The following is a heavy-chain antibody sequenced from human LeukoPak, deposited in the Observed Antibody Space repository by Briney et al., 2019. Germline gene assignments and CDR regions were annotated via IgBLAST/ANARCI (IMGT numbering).Heavy chain of an antibody. CDR2: ISSSGSTI. V-gene: IGHV3-11*01. CDR3: ARERRDGSRDFDY. CDR1: GFTFSDYY. Sequence: GGSLRLSCAASGFTFSDYYMSWIRQAPGKGLEWVSYISSSGSTIYYADSVKGRFTISRDNAKNSLYLQMNSLRAEDTAVYYCARERRDGSRDFDYWGQGTLVTVSS. D-gene: IGHD5-24*01. J-gene: IGHJ4*02.